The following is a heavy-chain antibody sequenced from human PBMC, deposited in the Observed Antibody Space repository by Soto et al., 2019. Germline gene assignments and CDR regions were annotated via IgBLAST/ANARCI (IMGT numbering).Heavy chain of an antibody. J-gene: IGHJ4*02. V-gene: IGHV3-21*01. CDR1: GFTFSSYS. CDR3: ARDYYGSGSYPSHFDY. Sequence: GGSLRLSCAASGFTFSSYSMNWVRQAPGKGLEWVSSISSSSYIYYADSVKGRFTISRDNAKNSLYLQMNSLRAEDTAVYYCARDYYGSGSYPSHFDYWGQGTLVTVSS. D-gene: IGHD3-10*01. CDR2: ISSSSYI.